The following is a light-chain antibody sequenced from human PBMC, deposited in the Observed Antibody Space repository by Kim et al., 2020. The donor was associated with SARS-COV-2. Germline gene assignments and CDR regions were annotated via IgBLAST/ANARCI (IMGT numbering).Light chain of an antibody. CDR1: HSVSSSY. CDR3: QQYDRPPWT. V-gene: IGKV3-20*01. CDR2: GAS. Sequence: PPGERATLSCRASHSVSSSYIAWYQQKPGQAPRLLIYGASSGATGIPDRFRGSGSGTDFTLTISRLEPEDFAVYYCQQYDRPPWTFGLGTKVDIK. J-gene: IGKJ1*01.